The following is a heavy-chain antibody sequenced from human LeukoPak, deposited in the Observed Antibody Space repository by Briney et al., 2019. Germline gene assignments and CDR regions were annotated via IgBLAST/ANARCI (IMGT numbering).Heavy chain of an antibody. J-gene: IGHJ6*02. CDR3: ASSSSGWYGMDV. CDR2: IIPILGIA. CDR1: GGTFSSYA. V-gene: IGHV1-69*04. D-gene: IGHD6-19*01. Sequence: SVKVSCKASGGTFSSYAISWVRQAPGQGLEWMGRIIPILGIANYAQKFQGRVTITADKSTSTAYMELSSLRSEDTAVYYCASSSSGWYGMDVWAKGPRSPSP.